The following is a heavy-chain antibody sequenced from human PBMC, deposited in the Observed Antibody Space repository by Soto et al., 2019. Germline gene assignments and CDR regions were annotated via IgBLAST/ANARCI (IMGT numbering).Heavy chain of an antibody. CDR1: GYTFTSYD. D-gene: IGHD2-15*01. V-gene: IGHV1-8*01. CDR2: MNPNSGNT. J-gene: IGHJ6*03. CDR3: ARGQRKQYCSGGSCYYYYYYMDV. Sequence: ASVKVSCKASGYTFTSYDINWVRQATGQGLEWMGWMNPNSGNTGYAQKFQGRVTMTRNTSISTAYMELSSLRSEDTAVYYCARGQRKQYCSGGSCYYYYYYMDVWGKGTTVTVSS.